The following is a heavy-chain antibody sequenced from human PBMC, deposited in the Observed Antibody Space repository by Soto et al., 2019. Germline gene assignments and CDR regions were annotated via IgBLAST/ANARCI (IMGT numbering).Heavy chain of an antibody. D-gene: IGHD3-9*01. CDR3: AATYYDILTCYYRGNWFDP. J-gene: IGHJ5*02. CDR2: INSDGSSP. CDR1: GFTFSSYW. Sequence: EVQLVESGGGLVQPGGSLRLSCAASGFTFSSYWMHWVRQAQGKGLVWVSRINSDGSSPSYADSVKGRFTISRDNAKNPLYLQMNSLRAEDTAVYYCAATYYDILTCYYRGNWFDPWGQGTLVTVSS. V-gene: IGHV3-74*01.